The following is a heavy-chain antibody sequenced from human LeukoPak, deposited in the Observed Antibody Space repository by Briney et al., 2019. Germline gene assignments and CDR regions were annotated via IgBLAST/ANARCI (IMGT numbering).Heavy chain of an antibody. V-gene: IGHV5-51*01. CDR1: GYSITSYW. J-gene: IGHJ2*01. CDR2: IYPGDSAT. CDR3: ARLGGDTYYFGSASYPNWYFDL. Sequence: GESLNFSSKGSGYSITSYWIGWVRQIPGKLLEWIRIIYPGDSATRYSPFFQGQVTNSADKSISTAYLQWSSLKASDTAIYYCARLGGDTYYFGSASYPNWYFDLWGRGTLVTVSS. D-gene: IGHD3-10*01.